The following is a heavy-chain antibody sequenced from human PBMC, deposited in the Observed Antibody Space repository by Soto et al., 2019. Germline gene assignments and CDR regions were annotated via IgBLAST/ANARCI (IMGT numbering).Heavy chain of an antibody. D-gene: IGHD3-10*01. CDR1: GGSISSYY. J-gene: IGHJ4*02. Sequence: QVQLQESGPGLVKPSETLSLTCTVSGGSISSYYWSWIRQPPGKGLEWIGYIYYSGSTNYNPSLKSRVTIAVATSKNQLSLKLNSMTAADTAVYYCARHNYGSGSTYFDYWGQGTLVTVSS. V-gene: IGHV4-59*08. CDR3: ARHNYGSGSTYFDY. CDR2: IYYSGST.